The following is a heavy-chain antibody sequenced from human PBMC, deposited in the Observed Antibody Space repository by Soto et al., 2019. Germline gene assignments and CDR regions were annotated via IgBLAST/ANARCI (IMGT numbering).Heavy chain of an antibody. CDR1: GFTFNTYP. D-gene: IGHD3-10*01. Sequence: EVQLLQSGGGVVPPGGSLRLACATSGFTFNTYPMTWVRQAPGKGLEWVSSISSTAGRTSSYADSVKGRFAISRDFSDNTVYLQMNNLRVDDTAVYLCAKGVLLFHYGMEVWGQGTTVTVSS. J-gene: IGHJ6*02. CDR3: AKGVLLFHYGMEV. CDR2: ISSTAGRTS. V-gene: IGHV3-23*01.